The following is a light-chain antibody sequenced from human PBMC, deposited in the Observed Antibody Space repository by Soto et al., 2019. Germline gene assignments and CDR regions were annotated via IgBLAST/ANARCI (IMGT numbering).Light chain of an antibody. V-gene: IGLV2-23*02. J-gene: IGLJ1*01. CDR2: EVS. Sequence: QSALTQPTSVYGSPGQSITISCTGNSSDVGSYNLVTWYQQHPGKAPKLLIYEVSKRPSGVSNRFSGSKSGNTASLTISGLQAEDEADYYCCSYAGSSTPLIFGTGTKVTVL. CDR3: CSYAGSSTPLI. CDR1: SSDVGSYNL.